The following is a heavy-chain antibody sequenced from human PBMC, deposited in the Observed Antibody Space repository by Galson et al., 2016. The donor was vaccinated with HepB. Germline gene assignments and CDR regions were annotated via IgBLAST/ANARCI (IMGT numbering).Heavy chain of an antibody. CDR2: IYPGDSDT. CDR1: GYSFTNYW. V-gene: IGHV5-51*01. J-gene: IGHJ4*02. Sequence: QSGAEVKKPGESLKISCKGSGYSFTNYWIGWVRQMPGKGLEWMGIIYPGDSDTRYSPSFQGQVTISADKSISTAYLQWSSLKASDTAMYYCARQVDTTMATEYYFDYWGQGILVTVSS. D-gene: IGHD5-18*01. CDR3: ARQVDTTMATEYYFDY.